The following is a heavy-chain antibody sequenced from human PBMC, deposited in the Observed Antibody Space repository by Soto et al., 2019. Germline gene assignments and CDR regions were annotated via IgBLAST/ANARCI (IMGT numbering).Heavy chain of an antibody. D-gene: IGHD3-3*01. CDR1: GYTITVYF. CDR2: INPNTGAT. CDR3: ARGGGTILAPLP. J-gene: IGHJ4*02. V-gene: IGHV1-2*02. Sequence: ASLKGYCKTCGYTITVYFMHWVRQTPGQGLEWMGWINPNTGATKYAQKFQGRVTLSRDTSISTAYMELSGLRSDDTAVYYCARGGGTILAPLPWGQGTLVTVFS.